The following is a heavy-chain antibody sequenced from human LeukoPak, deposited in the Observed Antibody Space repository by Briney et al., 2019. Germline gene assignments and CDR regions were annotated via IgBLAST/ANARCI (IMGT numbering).Heavy chain of an antibody. J-gene: IGHJ4*02. CDR2: ISYDGSNK. V-gene: IGHV3-30*18. CDR1: GFRFSSYG. D-gene: IGHD6-13*01. CDR3: AKDPRPPGYSSNRHFGD. Sequence: GGSLRLSCAASGFRFSSYGMHWVRQAPGKGLEWVAVISYDGSNKYYVDSVKGRFTISRDNSKNTLYLQMNSLRAEDTAVYYCAKDPRPPGYSSNRHFGDRGQGTLVHVPS.